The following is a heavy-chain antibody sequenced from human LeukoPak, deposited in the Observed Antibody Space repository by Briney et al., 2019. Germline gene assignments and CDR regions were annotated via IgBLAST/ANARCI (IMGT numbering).Heavy chain of an antibody. J-gene: IGHJ4*02. CDR3: ARDYSSFGEFLNY. CDR2: IKQDGSEK. D-gene: IGHD3-10*01. V-gene: IGHV3-7*01. CDR1: GFTFSSYW. Sequence: PGGSLRLSCAASGFTFSSYWMSWVRQAPGKGLEWVANIKQDGSEKYYVDSVKGRFTISRDNSKNTLYLQMNSLRAEDTAVYYCARDYSSFGEFLNYWGQGTLVTVSS.